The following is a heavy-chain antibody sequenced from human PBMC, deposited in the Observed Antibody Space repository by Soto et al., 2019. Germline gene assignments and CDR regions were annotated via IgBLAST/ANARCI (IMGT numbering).Heavy chain of an antibody. J-gene: IGHJ4*02. D-gene: IGHD4-4*01. Sequence: ASVKVSCKASVYTFTSYGISWVRQALGQGLEWMGWISAYNGNTNYAQKLQGRVTMTTDTSTSTAYMELRSLRSDDTAVYYCARDLVDYSTLHFDYWGQGTLVTVFS. CDR3: ARDLVDYSTLHFDY. V-gene: IGHV1-18*01. CDR1: VYTFTSYG. CDR2: ISAYNGNT.